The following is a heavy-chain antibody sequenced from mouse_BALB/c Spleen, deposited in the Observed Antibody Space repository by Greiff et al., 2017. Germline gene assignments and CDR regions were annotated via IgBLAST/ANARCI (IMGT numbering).Heavy chain of an antibody. CDR1: GYTFTDYA. CDR3: ARRGYDYDVYFDY. CDR2: ISTYYGDA. Sequence: QVQLQQSGAELVRPGVSVKISCKGSGYTFTDYAMHWVKQSHAKSLEWIGVISTYYGDASYNQKFKGKATMTVDKSSSTAYMELARLTSEDSAIYYCARRGYDYDVYFDYWGQGTTLTVSS. V-gene: IGHV1S137*01. D-gene: IGHD2-4*01. J-gene: IGHJ2*01.